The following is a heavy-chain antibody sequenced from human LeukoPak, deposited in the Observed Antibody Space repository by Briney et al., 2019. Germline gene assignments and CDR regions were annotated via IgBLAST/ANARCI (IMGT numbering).Heavy chain of an antibody. CDR3: ARDMYYDILTGYYGNDY. CDR1: GFSFSTYS. Sequence: GGSLRLSCAASGFSFSTYSMNWVRQAPGKGLEWISYISNTSDTIYYADSVKGRFTISRDNAKTSMYLQMNNLRAEDTAVYYCARDMYYDILTGYYGNDYWGQGTLVTVSS. J-gene: IGHJ4*02. D-gene: IGHD3-9*01. V-gene: IGHV3-48*01. CDR2: ISNTSDTI.